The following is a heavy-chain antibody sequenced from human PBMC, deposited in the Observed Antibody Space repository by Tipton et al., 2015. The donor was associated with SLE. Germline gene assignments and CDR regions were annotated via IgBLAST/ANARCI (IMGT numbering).Heavy chain of an antibody. D-gene: IGHD1-26*01. CDR1: GVSIRTPTYY. CDR2: ISHSGNT. Sequence: TLSLTCTVSGVSIRTPTYYWGWIRQPPGKGLEWIGTISHSGNTYSHTSLESRVTISVDTSQNQFSMSLSSVSAADTAVYYCARANGVVGGQVPYWYFEVWGRGTLVSVSS. CDR3: ARANGVVGGQVPYWYFEV. J-gene: IGHJ2*01. V-gene: IGHV4-39*07.